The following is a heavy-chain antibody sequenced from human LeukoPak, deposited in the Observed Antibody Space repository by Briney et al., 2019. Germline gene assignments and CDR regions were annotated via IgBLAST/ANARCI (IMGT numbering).Heavy chain of an antibody. CDR2: IWYDGSDK. CDR1: GFTFNSYG. V-gene: IGHV3-30*02. D-gene: IGHD6-13*01. CDR3: AKDLARIAAAGTNY. Sequence: GGSLRLSCAASGFTFNSYGMHWVRQAPGKGLEWVAVIWYDGSDKYYADSVKGRFTISRDNSKNTLYLQMNSLRAEDTAVYYCAKDLARIAAAGTNYWGQGTLVTVSS. J-gene: IGHJ4*02.